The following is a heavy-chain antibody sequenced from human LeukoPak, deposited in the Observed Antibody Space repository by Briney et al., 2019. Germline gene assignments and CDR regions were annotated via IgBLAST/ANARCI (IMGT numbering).Heavy chain of an antibody. Sequence: SETLSLTCAVYGGSFSGYYWSWIRQPPGKGLEWIGEINHSGSTNYNPSLKSRVTISVDTSKNQFSLKLSSVTAADTAVYYCARVAAHRSWYSYFQHWGQGTLVTVSS. V-gene: IGHV4-34*01. CDR1: GGSFSGYY. J-gene: IGHJ1*01. CDR2: INHSGST. CDR3: ARVAAHRSWYSYFQH. D-gene: IGHD6-13*01.